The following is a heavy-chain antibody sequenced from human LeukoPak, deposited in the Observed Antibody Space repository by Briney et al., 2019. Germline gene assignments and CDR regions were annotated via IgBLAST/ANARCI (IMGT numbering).Heavy chain of an antibody. CDR1: GFIFSSYW. CDR3: ARDLGFSSSWYSPSGY. D-gene: IGHD6-13*01. Sequence: GGSLRLSCAASGFIFSSYWMSWVRQAPGKGLEWVANIKQDGSEKYYVDSVKGRFTISRDNAKNSLYLQMNSLRAEDTAVYYCARDLGFSSSWYSPSGYWGQGTLVTVSS. CDR2: IKQDGSEK. J-gene: IGHJ4*02. V-gene: IGHV3-7*01.